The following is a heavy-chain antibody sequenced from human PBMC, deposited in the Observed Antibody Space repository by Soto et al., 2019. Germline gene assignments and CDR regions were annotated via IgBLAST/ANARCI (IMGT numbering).Heavy chain of an antibody. CDR1: GFSLSTSGVG. D-gene: IGHD2-8*02. Sequence: QITLKESGPTLVKPTQTLTLTCTFSGFSLSTSGVGVGWIRQPPGKALEWLALIYWDDDKRYSPSLKSRLTITKDTSKTPVVLTMTNMDPVDTATYYCAHYFYILVDDAFDIWGQGTMVTVSS. CDR3: AHYFYILVDDAFDI. CDR2: IYWDDDK. V-gene: IGHV2-5*02. J-gene: IGHJ3*02.